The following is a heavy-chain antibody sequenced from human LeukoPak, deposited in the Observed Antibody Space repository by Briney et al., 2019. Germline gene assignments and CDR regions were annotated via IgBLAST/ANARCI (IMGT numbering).Heavy chain of an antibody. Sequence: GGSLRLSCAAPGFTFSSYALSWVRQAPGKGLEWVSGISGSGGRTLYADSVKGRFTISRDSSKNTLYLEMNSLRAEDTAVYYCAKVLSSSWQIDYWGQGTLVTVSS. J-gene: IGHJ4*02. CDR1: GFTFSSYA. CDR3: AKVLSSSWQIDY. D-gene: IGHD6-13*01. CDR2: ISGSGGRT. V-gene: IGHV3-23*01.